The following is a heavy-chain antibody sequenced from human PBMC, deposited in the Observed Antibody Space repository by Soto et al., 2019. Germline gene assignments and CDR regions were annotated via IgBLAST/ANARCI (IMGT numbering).Heavy chain of an antibody. CDR2: IRNDGYTA. J-gene: IGHJ4*02. D-gene: IGHD5-12*01. CDR1: GLFFSTQG. CDR3: ARNPSGVDLASMKD. V-gene: IGHV3-33*01. Sequence: QVHLVESGGGVVQPGGSLRLSCAASGLFFSTQGMHWARQAPGKGLEWVAVIRNDGYTAHYADSVKGRFTISRDNSRNTLYLQMNSLIVEDTAVYYCARNPSGVDLASMKDWGRGTLVTVSS.